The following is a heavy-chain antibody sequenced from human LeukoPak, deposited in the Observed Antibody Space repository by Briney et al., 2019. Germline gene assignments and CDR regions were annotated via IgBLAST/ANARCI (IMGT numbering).Heavy chain of an antibody. CDR2: ISAYNGNT. CDR3: AKDLLENSDAEYFDY. J-gene: IGHJ4*02. V-gene: IGHV1-18*01. Sequence: ASVKVSCKASGYTFTSYGISWVRQAPGQGLEWMGWISAYNGNTNYAQKLQGRVTMTTDTSTSTAYMELRSLRSDDTAVYYCAKDLLENSDAEYFDYWGQGTLVTVSS. CDR1: GYTFTSYG. D-gene: IGHD4-23*01.